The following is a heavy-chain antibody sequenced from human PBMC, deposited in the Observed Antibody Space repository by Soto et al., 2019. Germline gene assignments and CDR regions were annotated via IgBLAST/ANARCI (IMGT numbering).Heavy chain of an antibody. J-gene: IGHJ4*02. V-gene: IGHV3-48*02. CDR2: ISSSSSTI. CDR3: ARGGLLRYFDWSGVFDY. CDR1: GFTFSSYS. D-gene: IGHD3-9*01. Sequence: GGSLRLSCAASGFTFSSYSMNWVRQAPGKGLEWVSYISSSSSTIYYADSVKGRFTISRDNAKNSLYLQMNSLRDEDTAVYYCARGGLLRYFDWSGVFDYWGQGTLVTVSS.